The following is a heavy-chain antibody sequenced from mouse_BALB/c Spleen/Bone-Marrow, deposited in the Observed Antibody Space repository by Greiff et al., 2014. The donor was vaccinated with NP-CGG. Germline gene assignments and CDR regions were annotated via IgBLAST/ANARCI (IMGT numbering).Heavy chain of an antibody. CDR2: IDPYYCGT. CDR1: GYSFTGYN. Sequence: EVQRVESGPELEKPGASVKISCKASGYSFTGYNMNWVKQSNGKSLEWIGNIDPYYCGTDYNQKFKGKATLTVDKSSSTAYMQLKSLTSEDSAVYYCARVGDNRHFDVWGAGTTVAVSS. J-gene: IGHJ1*01. D-gene: IGHD3-3*01. V-gene: IGHV1-39*01. CDR3: ARVGDNRHFDV.